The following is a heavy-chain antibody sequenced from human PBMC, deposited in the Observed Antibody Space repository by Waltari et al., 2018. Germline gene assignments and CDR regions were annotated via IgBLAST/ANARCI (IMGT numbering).Heavy chain of an antibody. D-gene: IGHD6-6*01. Sequence: ESGPGLVRPSETLSLTCTVSGGAISSSIYYWGWIRQPPGKGLEWIGNIYYSDYTYFNPSLKSRVTISSDTSRNQFSLKLTSVTAADTAVYYCARDPAPSDYFDSWGQGTLVTVSS. V-gene: IGHV4-39*07. CDR3: ARDPAPSDYFDS. J-gene: IGHJ4*02. CDR1: GGAISSSIYY. CDR2: IYYSDYT.